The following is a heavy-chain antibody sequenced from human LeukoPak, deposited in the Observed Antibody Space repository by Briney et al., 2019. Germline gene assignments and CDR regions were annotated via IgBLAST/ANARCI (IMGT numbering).Heavy chain of an antibody. CDR1: GLSFSGYA. D-gene: IGHD4-11*01. CDR3: ARDALQSKAFDI. CDR2: ISSSGSTI. Sequence: GGSLRLSCTASGLSFSGYAMNWVRQAPGKGLEWVSYISSSGSTIYYADSVKGRFTISRDNAKNSLYLQMNSLRAEDTAVYYCARDALQSKAFDIWGQGTMVTASS. V-gene: IGHV3-48*03. J-gene: IGHJ3*02.